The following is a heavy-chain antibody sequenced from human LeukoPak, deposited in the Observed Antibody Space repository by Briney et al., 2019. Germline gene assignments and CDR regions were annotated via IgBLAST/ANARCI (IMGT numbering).Heavy chain of an antibody. J-gene: IGHJ4*02. CDR3: TRDAYNFNDFDY. CDR1: EFTFSHFA. Sequence: PGRSLRLSCAVFEFTFSHFAMHWVRQAPGKGLEWVAVVSSHGNDGYYADSVKGRFTISRDNSKNTLYLQIDSLRAEDTAIYYCTRDAYNFNDFDYWGQGTLVTVSS. D-gene: IGHD5-24*01. V-gene: IGHV3-30*01. CDR2: VSSHGNDG.